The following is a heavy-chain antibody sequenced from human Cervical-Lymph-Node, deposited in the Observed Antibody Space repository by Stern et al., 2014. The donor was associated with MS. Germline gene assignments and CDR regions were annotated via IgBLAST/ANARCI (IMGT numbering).Heavy chain of an antibody. CDR1: GFTFDDHA. CDR3: TKDMDSVLVYYTMDV. Sequence: EVQLVESGGGLVQPGGSLRLSCAASGFTFDDHAMHWVRQRPGKGLEWVSGIGWNSVNIAYADSLKGRFTISRDNTKNSLYLQMHSLEPEDTALYYCTKDMDSVLVYYTMDVWGQGTTVTVSS. J-gene: IGHJ6*02. CDR2: IGWNSVNI. D-gene: IGHD5-18*01. V-gene: IGHV3-9*01.